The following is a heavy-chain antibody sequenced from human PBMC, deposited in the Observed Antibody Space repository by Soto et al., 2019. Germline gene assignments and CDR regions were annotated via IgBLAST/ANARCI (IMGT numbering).Heavy chain of an antibody. D-gene: IGHD1-26*01. CDR2: IYYSGST. CDR3: ARERTWGDAFDI. V-gene: IGHV4-31*03. CDR1: GGSISSGGYY. J-gene: IGHJ3*02. Sequence: SETLSLTCTVSGGSISSGGYYWSWIRQHPGKGLEWIGYIYYSGSTYYNPSLKSRVTISVDTSKNQFSLKLSSVTAADTAVYYCARERTWGDAFDIWGQGTMVTVSS.